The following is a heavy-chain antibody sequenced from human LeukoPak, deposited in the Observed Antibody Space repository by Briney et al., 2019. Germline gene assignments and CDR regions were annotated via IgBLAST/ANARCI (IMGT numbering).Heavy chain of an antibody. V-gene: IGHV5-51*01. CDR3: ARLRIAAAGTPAGLLDY. D-gene: IGHD6-13*01. CDR2: IYPGDSDT. J-gene: IGHJ4*02. CDR1: GYSFTSYW. Sequence: GESLKISCKGSGYSFTSYWIGWVRQMPGKGLEWMGIIYPGDSDTRYSPSFQGQVTISADKSISTAYLQWSSLKASDTAMYYCARLRIAAAGTPAGLLDYWGQGTLVTVSS.